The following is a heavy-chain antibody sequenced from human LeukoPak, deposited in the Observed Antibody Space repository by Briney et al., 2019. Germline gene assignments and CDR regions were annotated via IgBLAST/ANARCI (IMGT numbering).Heavy chain of an antibody. Sequence: GGSLRLSCAASGFTFSSYSMNWVRQAPGKGLEWVSILYSGSDTYYANSVKGRFTISRDSPKNILFLQMNDLRAEDTAVYYCARVGDHFHWYLDLWGRGTLVTVSS. CDR2: LYSGSDT. V-gene: IGHV3-53*01. D-gene: IGHD3-10*01. CDR3: ARVGDHFHWYLDL. CDR1: GFTFSSYS. J-gene: IGHJ2*01.